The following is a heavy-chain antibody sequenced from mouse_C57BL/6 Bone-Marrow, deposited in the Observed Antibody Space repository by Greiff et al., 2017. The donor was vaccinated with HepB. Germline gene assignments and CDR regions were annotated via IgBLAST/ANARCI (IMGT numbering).Heavy chain of an antibody. D-gene: IGHD2-2*01. J-gene: IGHJ2*01. CDR1: GYTFTSYW. CDR3: ARSPMVTTYFDY. Sequence: VQLQQPGAELVKPGASVKLSCKASGYTFTSYWMHWVKQRPGQGLEWIGMIHPNSGSTNYNEKFKSKATLTVDKSSSTAYMQLSSLTSEDSAVYYCARSPMVTTYFDYWGQGTTLTVSS. V-gene: IGHV1-64*01. CDR2: IHPNSGST.